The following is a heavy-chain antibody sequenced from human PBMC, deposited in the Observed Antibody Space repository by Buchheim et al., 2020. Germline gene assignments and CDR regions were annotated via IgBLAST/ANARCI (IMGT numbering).Heavy chain of an antibody. Sequence: QVQLVESGGGVVQPGRSLRLSCAASGFTFSSYGMHWVRQAPGKGLEWVAVISYDGSNKYYADSVKGRFTISSDNSKNTLYLQMNSLRAEDTAVYYCTKGEYYDFWSGFGYWGQGTL. V-gene: IGHV3-30*18. CDR3: TKGEYYDFWSGFGY. J-gene: IGHJ4*02. CDR1: GFTFSSYG. CDR2: ISYDGSNK. D-gene: IGHD3-3*01.